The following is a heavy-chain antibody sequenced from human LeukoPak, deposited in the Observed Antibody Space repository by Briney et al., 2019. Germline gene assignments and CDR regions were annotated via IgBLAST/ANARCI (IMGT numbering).Heavy chain of an antibody. CDR2: STHSGST. CDR1: GESFSGHY. CDR3: ARGRTGAAALDF. J-gene: IGHJ4*02. V-gene: IGHV4-34*01. Sequence: SETLSLTCAVYGESFSGHYWTWIRQPPGKGLEWIGESTHSGSTNYNPSLKSRVTISVDTPKNQFSLKLTSVTAADTAVYYCARGRTGAAALDFWGPGTLVTV. D-gene: IGHD2-2*01.